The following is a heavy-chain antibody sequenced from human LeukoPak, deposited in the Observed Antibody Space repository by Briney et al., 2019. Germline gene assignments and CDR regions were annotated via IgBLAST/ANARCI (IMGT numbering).Heavy chain of an antibody. CDR3: ARHAGVTVAGPFDS. D-gene: IGHD6-19*01. CDR1: GGSISSSSYF. CDR2: VFYEGST. V-gene: IGHV4-39*01. Sequence: SETLSLTCTVSGGSISSSSYFWDWIRQPPGKGLEWMGNVFYEGSTYYNPSLKSRVTISVDTSKNQFSLGLTSVTAADTAVYYCARHAGVTVAGPFDSWGQGTLVTVSS. J-gene: IGHJ4*02.